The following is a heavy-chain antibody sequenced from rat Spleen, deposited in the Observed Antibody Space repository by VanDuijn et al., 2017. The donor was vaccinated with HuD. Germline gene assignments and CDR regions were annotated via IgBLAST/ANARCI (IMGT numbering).Heavy chain of an antibody. D-gene: IGHD1-11*01. CDR1: GFTFSDYA. CDR2: IIYDGSST. J-gene: IGHJ2*01. Sequence: EVQLVESDGGLVQPGRSLKLSCAASGFTFSDYAMAWVRQAPKKGLEWVAPIIYDGSSTYYRDSVKGRFTISRDNAKSTLNLQMDSLRSEDTSTYYCAKDRATEGIGYWGQGVMVTVSS. V-gene: IGHV5-17*01. CDR3: AKDRATEGIGY.